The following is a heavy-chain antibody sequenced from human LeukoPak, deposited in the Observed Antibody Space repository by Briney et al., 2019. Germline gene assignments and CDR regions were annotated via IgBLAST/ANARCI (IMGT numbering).Heavy chain of an antibody. CDR2: INHSGIT. J-gene: IGHJ4*02. D-gene: IGHD5-18*01. Sequence: SETLSLTCAVYGGSFSGYFWNWIRQPPGKGLEWIGEINHSGITNYNPSLKSRVTLSLDTSKNQSFLKLSAVTAGDTAVYYCARELPQRYSYGFPPREYYFDYWGQGTLVTVS. CDR1: GGSFSGYF. CDR3: ARELPQRYSYGFPPREYYFDY. V-gene: IGHV4-34*01.